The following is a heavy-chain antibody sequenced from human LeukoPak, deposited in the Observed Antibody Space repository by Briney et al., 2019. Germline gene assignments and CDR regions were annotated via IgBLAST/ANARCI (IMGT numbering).Heavy chain of an antibody. CDR2: IYSGGST. D-gene: IGHD3-22*01. CDR1: GFTVSSNY. Sequence: GGSLRLSCAASGFTVSSNYMSWVRQAPGKGLEWVSVIYSGGSTYYADSVKGRFTISRDNSKNTLYLQMNSLRAEDTAVYYCARDKYYYDSSGYYGNYYYYMDVWGKGTTVTISS. J-gene: IGHJ6*03. V-gene: IGHV3-53*01. CDR3: ARDKYYYDSSGYYGNYYYYMDV.